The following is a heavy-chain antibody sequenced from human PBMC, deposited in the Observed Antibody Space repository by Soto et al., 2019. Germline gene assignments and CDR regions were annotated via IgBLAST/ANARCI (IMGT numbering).Heavy chain of an antibody. CDR1: GGSISSGGYY. Sequence: PSETLSLTCTVSGGSISSGGYYWSWIRQHPGKGLEWIGYIYYSGSTNYNPSLKSRVTISVDTSKNQFSLKLSSVTAADTAVYFCARGHDSPFDYWCHAILVTVS. D-gene: IGHD5-12*01. CDR3: ARGHDSPFDY. CDR2: IYYSGST. V-gene: IGHV4-61*08. J-gene: IGHJ4*01.